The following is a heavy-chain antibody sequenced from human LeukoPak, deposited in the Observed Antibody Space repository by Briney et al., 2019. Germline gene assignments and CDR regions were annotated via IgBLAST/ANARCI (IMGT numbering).Heavy chain of an antibody. V-gene: IGHV4-4*07. D-gene: IGHD3-22*01. CDR3: ARAQSRLSPYYYDSSGYPDHFDY. J-gene: IGHJ4*02. CDR1: GGSISSYY. CDR2: IYTSGST. Sequence: SETLSLTCTVSGGSISSYYWSWIRQPAGKGLEWIGRIYTSGSTYYNPSLKSRVTLSLDTSNKRFSLKLSSVTAADTAVYYCARAQSRLSPYYYDSSGYPDHFDYWGQGTLVTVSS.